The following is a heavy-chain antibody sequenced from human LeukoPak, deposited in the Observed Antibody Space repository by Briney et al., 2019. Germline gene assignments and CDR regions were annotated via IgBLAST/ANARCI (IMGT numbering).Heavy chain of an antibody. J-gene: IGHJ4*02. CDR1: GHTFTNDE. CDR2: MNPSSGNT. D-gene: IGHD2-8*01. Sequence: ASVKVSCTASGHTFTNDEIHWERQATGQGLEWMGWMNPSSGNTGYAQKFQGRLTMTRNTSISTAYMDLSSLRSGDTAVYYCARRDCTTGACRFDDWGQGTRVSVSP. V-gene: IGHV1-8*01. CDR3: ARRDCTTGACRFDD.